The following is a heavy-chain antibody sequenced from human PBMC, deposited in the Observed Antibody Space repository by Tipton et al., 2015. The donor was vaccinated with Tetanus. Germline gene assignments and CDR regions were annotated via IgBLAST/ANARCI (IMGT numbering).Heavy chain of an antibody. CDR1: GFTFSSYA. CDR3: ATGPTRITGTPFDY. V-gene: IGHV3-30-3*01. Sequence: PRLSCAASGFTFSSYAMHWVRQAPGKGLEWVAVISYDGSNKYYADSVKGRFTISRDNSKNTLYLQMNSLRAEDTAVYYCATGPTRITGTPFDYWGQGTLVTVSS. J-gene: IGHJ4*02. CDR2: ISYDGSNK. D-gene: IGHD1-20*01.